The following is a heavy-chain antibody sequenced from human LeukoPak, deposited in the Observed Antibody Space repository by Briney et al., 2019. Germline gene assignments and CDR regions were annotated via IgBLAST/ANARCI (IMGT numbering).Heavy chain of an antibody. Sequence: GGSLRLSCAASGFTFSDYYMSWIRQAPGKGLEWVSYISSSGSTIYYADSVKGRFTISRDNAKNSLYLQMNSLRAEDTAVYYCASSILLWFGELYSDAFDIWGQGTMVTVSS. CDR2: ISSSGSTI. J-gene: IGHJ3*02. CDR1: GFTFSDYY. V-gene: IGHV3-11*01. CDR3: ASSILLWFGELYSDAFDI. D-gene: IGHD3-10*01.